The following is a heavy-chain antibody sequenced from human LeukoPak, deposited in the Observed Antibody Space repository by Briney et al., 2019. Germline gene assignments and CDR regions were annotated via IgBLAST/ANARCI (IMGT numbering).Heavy chain of an antibody. CDR1: GFTFSSYA. V-gene: IGHV3-30-3*01. Sequence: PGGSLRLSCAASGFTFSSYAMHWVRQAPGKGLEWVAVISYDGSNKYYADSVKGRFTISRDNSKNTLYLQMNSLRAEDTAVYYCARDRVAAAGISTTGDYWGQGTLVTVSS. CDR3: ARDRVAAAGISTTGDY. CDR2: ISYDGSNK. J-gene: IGHJ4*02. D-gene: IGHD6-13*01.